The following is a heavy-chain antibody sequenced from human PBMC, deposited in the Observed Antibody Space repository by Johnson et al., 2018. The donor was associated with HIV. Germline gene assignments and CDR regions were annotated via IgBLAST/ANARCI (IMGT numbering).Heavy chain of an antibody. CDR2: IKQDGSEK. CDR3: ARDSMVQGVMWAFDI. J-gene: IGHJ3*02. Sequence: VQLVESGGGLVQPGGSLRLSCAASGFTFSSYWTIWVRQAPGKGLEWVANIKQDGSEKYYVDSVKGRFTISRDNAKNSLYLQMNSLRAEDTALYYCARDSMVQGVMWAFDIWGQGTMVTVSS. V-gene: IGHV3-7*05. D-gene: IGHD3-10*01. CDR1: GFTFSSYW.